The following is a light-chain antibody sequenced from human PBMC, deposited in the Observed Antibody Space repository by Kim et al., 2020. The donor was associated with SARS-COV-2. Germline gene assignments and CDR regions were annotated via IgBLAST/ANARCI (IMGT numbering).Light chain of an antibody. J-gene: IGLJ2*01. V-gene: IGLV2-14*03. Sequence: QSALTQPASVSGSPGQSITISCTGTSSDVGGYNYVSWYQQYPGIVPKVLIYDVNNRPSGVSNRFSGSKSGNTASLTISGLQAEDEADYYCSSYTGSGTLVFGGGTKLTVL. CDR3: SSYTGSGTLV. CDR2: DVN. CDR1: SSDVGGYNY.